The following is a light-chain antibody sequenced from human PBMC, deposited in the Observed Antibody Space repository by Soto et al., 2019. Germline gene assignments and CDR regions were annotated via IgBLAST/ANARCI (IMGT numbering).Light chain of an antibody. Sequence: QSALTQPRSVSGSPGQSVTISCTGASSDVGRYDYVSWYQQYPGEAPKLIIYDVTERPSGVPDRFSGSKSGNTASLTISGLRAEDEAAYSCCSFAGSSSSVFGSGTKVTVL. CDR3: CSFAGSSSSV. V-gene: IGLV2-11*01. CDR2: DVT. CDR1: SSDVGRYDY. J-gene: IGLJ1*01.